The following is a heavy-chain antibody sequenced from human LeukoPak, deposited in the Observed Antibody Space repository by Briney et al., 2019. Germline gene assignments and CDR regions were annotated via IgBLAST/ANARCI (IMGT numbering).Heavy chain of an antibody. D-gene: IGHD6-13*01. CDR3: ARPPWAQQLASYYYYMDV. CDR2: INHSGST. Sequence: SETLSLTCAVYGGSFSGYFWSWIRQPPGKGLEWIGEINHSGSTNYNPSLKSRVTISVDTSKNQFSLKLSSVTAADTAVYYCARPPWAQQLASYYYYMDVGGKGPPVTVSS. CDR1: GGSFSGYF. V-gene: IGHV4-34*01. J-gene: IGHJ6*03.